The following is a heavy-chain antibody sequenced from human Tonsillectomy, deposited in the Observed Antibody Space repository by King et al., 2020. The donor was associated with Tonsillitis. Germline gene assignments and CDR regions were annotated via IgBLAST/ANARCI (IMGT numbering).Heavy chain of an antibody. J-gene: IGHJ3*02. V-gene: IGHV3-23*04. D-gene: IGHD2/OR15-2a*01. Sequence: VQLVESGGGLVQPGGSLRLSCGASGFTLSDHAMTWVRQAPGKGLEWVSSVSDSGSGTYYADSVRGRFTISRDNSKSTLYLQMNSLRAEDTALYYCAKASGIYAGGAFDIWGQGTMVTVSS. CDR1: GFTLSDHA. CDR2: VSDSGSGT. CDR3: AKASGIYAGGAFDI.